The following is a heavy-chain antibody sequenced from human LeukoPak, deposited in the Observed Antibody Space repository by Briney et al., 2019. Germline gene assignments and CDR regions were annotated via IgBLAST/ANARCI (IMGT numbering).Heavy chain of an antibody. CDR3: ARTPEGYCSSTSCSVYYYYYMDV. J-gene: IGHJ6*03. D-gene: IGHD2-2*01. CDR1: GFTFSSYS. Sequence: GGSLTLSCAASGFTFSSYSMNWVRQAPGKGLEWVSSISSSSSYIYYADSVKGRFTISRDNAKNSLYLQMNSPRAEDTAVYYCARTPEGYCSSTSCSVYYYYYMDVWGKGTTVTVSS. CDR2: ISSSSSYI. V-gene: IGHV3-21*01.